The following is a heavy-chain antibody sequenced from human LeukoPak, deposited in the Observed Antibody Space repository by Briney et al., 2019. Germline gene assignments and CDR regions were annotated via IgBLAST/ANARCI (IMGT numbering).Heavy chain of an antibody. J-gene: IGHJ4*02. D-gene: IGHD6-19*01. CDR1: GFTFSNYW. V-gene: IGHV3-7*03. Sequence: GGSLRLSCAASGFTFSNYWMSWVRQAPGKGLEWVANIKQDGSEKYYVDSVKGRFTISRDNAKNSLYLQMSSLRAEDTAVYYCAREKFLEWYAVAGTFGYFDYWGQGTLVTVSS. CDR3: AREKFLEWYAVAGTFGYFDY. CDR2: IKQDGSEK.